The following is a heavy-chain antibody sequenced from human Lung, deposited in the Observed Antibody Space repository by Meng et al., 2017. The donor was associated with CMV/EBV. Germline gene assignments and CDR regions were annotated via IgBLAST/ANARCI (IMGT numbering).Heavy chain of an antibody. V-gene: IGHV4-4*02. J-gene: IGHJ1*01. Sequence: QVQLRESCPALVKPAETLSLTCAVSGSSITNHNLWAWVRQPPGKGLEWIGEIPHRGSSAYNPSLKSRVSMSIDKSKNQFSLKPTSVTAADTAVYHCLRRSGGSVWGQGTLVTVSS. CDR2: IPHRGSS. D-gene: IGHD3-10*01. CDR1: GSSITNHNL. CDR3: LRRSGGSV.